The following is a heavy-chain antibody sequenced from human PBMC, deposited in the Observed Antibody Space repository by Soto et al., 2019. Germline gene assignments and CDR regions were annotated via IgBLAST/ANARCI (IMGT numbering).Heavy chain of an antibody. J-gene: IGHJ4*02. D-gene: IGHD3-22*01. CDR3: ARGYYDSSGYYYDFDY. CDR1: GYTFTSYA. V-gene: IGHV1-3*01. Sequence: QVQLVQSGAEVKKPGASVKVSCKASGYTFTSYAMHWVRQAPRQRLEWMGWINAGNGNTKYSQKFQGRVTITRDTSASTVYMELSSLRSEDTAVYYCARGYYDSSGYYYDFDYWGQGTLVTASS. CDR2: INAGNGNT.